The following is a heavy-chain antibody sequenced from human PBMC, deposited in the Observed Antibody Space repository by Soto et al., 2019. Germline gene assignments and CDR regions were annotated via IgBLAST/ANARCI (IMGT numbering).Heavy chain of an antibody. CDR3: ATNSGNSLGHAFDI. CDR1: GGTFSSYA. D-gene: IGHD1-26*01. CDR2: IIPIFGTA. V-gene: IGHV1-69*13. Sequence: SSVKVSCKASGGTFSSYAISWVRQAPGQGLEWMGGIIPIFGTANYAQKFQGRVTITADESTSTAYMELSSLRSEDTAVYYCATNSGNSLGHAFDIWGQGTMVTVSS. J-gene: IGHJ3*02.